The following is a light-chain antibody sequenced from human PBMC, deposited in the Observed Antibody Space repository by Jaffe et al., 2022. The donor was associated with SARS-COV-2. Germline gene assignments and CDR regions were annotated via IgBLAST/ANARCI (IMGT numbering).Light chain of an antibody. Sequence: QSALTQPQSVSGSLGQSVTIPCTGTSSDIGTHDCVSWYLQAPGTAPKLLISEISNRPTGVPDRFSGSKSGNTASLTISGLQAEDEGDYYCSSCSYITNSLLFGGGTKLTV. CDR1: SSDIGTHDC. J-gene: IGLJ3*02. CDR2: EIS. CDR3: SSCSYITNSLL. V-gene: IGLV2-18*02.